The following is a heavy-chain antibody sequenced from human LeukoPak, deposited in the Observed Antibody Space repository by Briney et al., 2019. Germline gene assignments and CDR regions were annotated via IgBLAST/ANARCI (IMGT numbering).Heavy chain of an antibody. Sequence: ASVKVSCKASGYTFTSYGISWVRQAPGQGLEWMGWISAYNGNTNYAQKLQGRVTMTTDTSTSTAYMELRSLRSDDTAVYYCARAAYDILTGYSFDYWGQGTLVTVSS. CDR1: GYTFTSYG. CDR3: ARAAYDILTGYSFDY. D-gene: IGHD3-9*01. CDR2: ISAYNGNT. J-gene: IGHJ4*02. V-gene: IGHV1-18*01.